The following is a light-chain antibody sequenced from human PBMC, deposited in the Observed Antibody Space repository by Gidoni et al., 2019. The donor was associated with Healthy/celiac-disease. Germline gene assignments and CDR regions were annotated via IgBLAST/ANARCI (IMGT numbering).Light chain of an antibody. CDR1: QSISSW. CDR3: QQYNSYSGT. CDR2: KAS. Sequence: DIQMTQSPSTLSASVGDRVTITCRASQSISSWLAWYQQKPGKAPKLLIYKASSLESGVPSRFSGRGSGTEFTLTISSLQPDDFATYYCQQYNSYSGTFGQXTKVEIK. J-gene: IGKJ1*01. V-gene: IGKV1-5*03.